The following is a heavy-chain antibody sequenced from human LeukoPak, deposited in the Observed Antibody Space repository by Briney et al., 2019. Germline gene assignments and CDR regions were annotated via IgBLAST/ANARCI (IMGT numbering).Heavy chain of an antibody. V-gene: IGHV1-8*01. CDR3: ARARGGGVLRYVDWLSVFDY. CDR1: GYTFTSYD. J-gene: IGHJ4*01. D-gene: IGHD3-9*01. Sequence: GASVKFSCKASGYTFTSYDMNWVRQATGQGLEWMGWMNPNGGDTVYAQKFQGRVTMTRNTSISTAYMELSRLTSEDTAVSYCARARGGGVLRYVDWLSVFDYCGHGNLGTVSS. CDR2: MNPNGGDT.